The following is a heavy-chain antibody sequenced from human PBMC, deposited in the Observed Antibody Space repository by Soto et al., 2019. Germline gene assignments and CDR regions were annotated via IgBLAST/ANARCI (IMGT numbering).Heavy chain of an antibody. Sequence: PGGSLRLSCASSGFTFXSYAMHLVRQAPGKGLEWVAVISYDGSNKYYADSVKGRFTISRDNSKNTLYLQMNSLRAEDTAVYYCARDPLWGTAMVLWYFDLWGRGTLVTVSS. D-gene: IGHD5-18*01. V-gene: IGHV3-30-3*01. CDR1: GFTFXSYA. CDR3: ARDPLWGTAMVLWYFDL. CDR2: ISYDGSNK. J-gene: IGHJ2*01.